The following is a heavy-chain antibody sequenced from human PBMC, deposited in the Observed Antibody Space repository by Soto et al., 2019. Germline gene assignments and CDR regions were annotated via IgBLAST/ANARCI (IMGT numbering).Heavy chain of an antibody. D-gene: IGHD2-21*01. CDR3: ARDDGGASYHFDY. CDR1: GYTFTGYY. V-gene: IGHV1-2*02. Sequence: GASVKVSCKASGYTFTGYYMHWVRQAPGQGLEWMGWINPNSGGSNYAQKFQGRVTMTMDTSISTAYMELSRPRSDDTAVYYCARDDGGASYHFDYWGQGTLVTVSS. CDR2: INPNSGGS. J-gene: IGHJ4*02.